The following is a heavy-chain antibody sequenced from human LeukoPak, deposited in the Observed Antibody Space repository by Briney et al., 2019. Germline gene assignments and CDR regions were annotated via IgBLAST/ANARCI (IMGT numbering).Heavy chain of an antibody. CDR1: GGTFSSYA. CDR3: AITLLWFGESAGYFDY. J-gene: IGHJ4*02. CDR2: ISAYNGNT. Sequence: ASVKVSCKASGGTFSSYAISWVRQAPGQGLEWMGWISAYNGNTNYAQKLQGRVTMTTDTSTSTAYMELRSLRSDDTAVYYCAITLLWFGESAGYFDYWGQGTLVTVSS. V-gene: IGHV1-18*01. D-gene: IGHD3-10*01.